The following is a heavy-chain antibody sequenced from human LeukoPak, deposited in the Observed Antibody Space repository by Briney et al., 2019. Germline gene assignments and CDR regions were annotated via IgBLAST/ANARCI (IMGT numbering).Heavy chain of an antibody. CDR1: GFTFSNYG. V-gene: IGHV3-30*18. Sequence: PGGSLRLYCAAYGFTFSNYGIEWVRQAPGKGLEWVAVISYDGSNKYYADSVKDRFTISRDNSKNTLYLQMNSVRAQDTAVYYCAKDRESMVRDGAVDIWGQGTMAAVCS. CDR3: AKDRESMVRDGAVDI. D-gene: IGHD3-10*02. CDR2: ISYDGSNK. J-gene: IGHJ3*02.